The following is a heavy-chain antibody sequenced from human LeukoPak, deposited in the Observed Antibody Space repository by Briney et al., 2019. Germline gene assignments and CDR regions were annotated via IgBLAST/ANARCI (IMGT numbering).Heavy chain of an antibody. Sequence: SESLSLTCTVSGGSISSGGYYWSWIRQHPGKGLEWIGYIYYSGSTYYNPSLKSRVTISVDTSKNQFSLKLSSVTAADTAVYYCARARPDSSGNFDYWGQGTLVTVSS. V-gene: IGHV4-31*03. J-gene: IGHJ4*02. CDR1: GGSISSGGYY. CDR2: IYYSGST. D-gene: IGHD3-22*01. CDR3: ARARPDSSGNFDY.